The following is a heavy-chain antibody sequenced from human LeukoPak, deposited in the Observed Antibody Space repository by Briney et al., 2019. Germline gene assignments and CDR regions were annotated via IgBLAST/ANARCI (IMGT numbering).Heavy chain of an antibody. CDR3: AKGSGTSWFDY. V-gene: IGHV1-2*02. J-gene: IGHJ4*02. D-gene: IGHD2-2*01. CDR2: INPRSGGT. CDR1: GYTFTTNY. Sequence: ASVKVSCKASGYTFTTNYMHWVRQAPGQGLEWMACINPRSGGTNYGEKFRGRVTMTRDTSITTAYMELSSLRFDDTAVYYCAKGSGTSWFDYWGQGTLVTVSS.